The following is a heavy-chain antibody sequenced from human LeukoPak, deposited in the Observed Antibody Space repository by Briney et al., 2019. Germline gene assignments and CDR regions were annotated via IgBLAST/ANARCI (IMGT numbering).Heavy chain of an antibody. CDR3: ARAGTLYYYYGMDV. V-gene: IGHV1-8*01. J-gene: IGHJ6*02. CDR2: MNPNSGNT. CDR1: GYTFTSYD. D-gene: IGHD6-13*01. Sequence: EASVTVSCKASGYTFTSYDINWVRQATGQGLEWMGWMNPNSGNTGYAQKFQGRVTMTRNTSISTAYMELSSLRSEDTAVYYCARAGTLYYYYGMDVWGQGTTVTVSS.